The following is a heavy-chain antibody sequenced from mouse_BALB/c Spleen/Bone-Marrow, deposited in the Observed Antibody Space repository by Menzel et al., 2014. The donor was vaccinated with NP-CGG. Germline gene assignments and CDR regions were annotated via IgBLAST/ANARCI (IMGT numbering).Heavy chain of an antibody. CDR2: IYPGNSDT. CDR3: TSNYDDY. J-gene: IGHJ2*01. CDR1: GYTFTSYT. Sequence: VQLQQPSAELARPGASVKMSCKASGYTFTSYTMHWVKQRPGQGLEWIGAIYPGNSDTNYNQKFKGKAKLTAVTSTSTAYMELSSLTNEDSAVYYCTSNYDDYWGQGTTLTVSS. V-gene: IGHV1-5*01. D-gene: IGHD2-4*01.